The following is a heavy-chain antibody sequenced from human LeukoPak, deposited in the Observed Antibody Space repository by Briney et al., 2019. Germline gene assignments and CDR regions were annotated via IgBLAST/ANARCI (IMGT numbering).Heavy chain of an antibody. V-gene: IGHV3-30-3*01. CDR3: ASYYYDSSGYYQHFDY. Sequence: GGSLRLSCAASGFTFSSYAMHWVRQAPGKGLEWVAVISYNGSNKYYADSVKGRFTISRDNSKNTLYLQMNSLRAEDTAVYYCASYYYDSSGYYQHFDYWGQGTLVTVSS. J-gene: IGHJ4*02. CDR1: GFTFSSYA. D-gene: IGHD3-22*01. CDR2: ISYNGSNK.